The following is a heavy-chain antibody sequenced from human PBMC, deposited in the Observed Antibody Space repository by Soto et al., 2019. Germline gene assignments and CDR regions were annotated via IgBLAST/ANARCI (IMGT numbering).Heavy chain of an antibody. J-gene: IGHJ4*02. V-gene: IGHV3-53*02. CDR1: GFSVGSNY. Sequence: EVQLVETGGGLIQPGGSLRLSCAASGFSVGSNYMTWVRLSPGKGLECVSLIYSNGDTDYADSVKSRFSISRDNFKNTRYLQMNNLRAEDTAVYNCARKSDSSPVPEEDGLWGRGNLVTVSS. CDR2: IYSNGDT. D-gene: IGHD2-15*01. CDR3: ARKSDSSPVPEEDGL.